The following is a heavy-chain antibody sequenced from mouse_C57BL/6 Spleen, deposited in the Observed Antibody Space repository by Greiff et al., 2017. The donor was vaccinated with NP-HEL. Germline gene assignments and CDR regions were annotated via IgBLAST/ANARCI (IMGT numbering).Heavy chain of an antibody. J-gene: IGHJ3*01. D-gene: IGHD2-4*01. CDR2: IDTEDGET. CDR1: GFNIKDYY. CDR3: ARADYDVEAWFAY. Sequence: EVQRVESGAELVKPGASVKLSCTASGFNIKDYYMHWVKQRTEQGLEWIGRIDTEDGETKYAPKFQGKATITADTSSNTAYLQLSSLTSEDTAVYYCARADYDVEAWFAYWGQGTLVTVSA. V-gene: IGHV14-2*01.